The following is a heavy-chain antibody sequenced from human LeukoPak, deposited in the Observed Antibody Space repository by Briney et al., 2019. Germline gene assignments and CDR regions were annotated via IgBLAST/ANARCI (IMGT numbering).Heavy chain of an antibody. CDR1: GFTDSSNY. V-gene: IGHV3-66*01. Sequence: GGSLRLSCAASGFTDSSNYMSWVRQAPGKGLEWVSVIYSGGSTYYADSVKGRFTISRDNSKNTLYLQLNSLRAEDTAVYYCAGVVGATFDYWGQGTLVTVSS. CDR2: IYSGGST. CDR3: AGVVGATFDY. J-gene: IGHJ4*02. D-gene: IGHD1-26*01.